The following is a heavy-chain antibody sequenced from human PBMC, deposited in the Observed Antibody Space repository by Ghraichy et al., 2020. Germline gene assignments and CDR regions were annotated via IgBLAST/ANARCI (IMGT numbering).Heavy chain of an antibody. CDR1: GFTFSSDS. V-gene: IGHV3-30-3*01. D-gene: IGHD1-26*01. CDR2: ITSDGINR. CDR3: ATVGSGGGHYFDS. J-gene: IGHJ4*02. Sequence: GGSLRLSCAASGFTFSSDSMHWLRQAPGKGLEWVAVITSDGINRYYADSVKGRFTISRDNSKNMLDMEMNSLRTDDTAVYYCATVGSGGGHYFDSWGLGTLVTVSS.